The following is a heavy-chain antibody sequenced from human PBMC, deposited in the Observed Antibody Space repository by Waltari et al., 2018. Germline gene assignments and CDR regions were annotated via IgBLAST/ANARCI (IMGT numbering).Heavy chain of an antibody. CDR2: INHSGNT. J-gene: IGHJ4*02. CDR3: ARAPMSGAATGTFDF. Sequence: QVQLQESGPGLVKPSETLSLTCTVSGYSIPSGYYWGCIRQPPGKGLDGIGVINHSGNTSNNPSLKGRLTISVDTSKNQFSLRLSSVTAADTAVYYCARAPMSGAATGTFDFWGLGSLVTVSP. V-gene: IGHV4-38-2*02. D-gene: IGHD6-13*01. CDR1: GYSIPSGYY.